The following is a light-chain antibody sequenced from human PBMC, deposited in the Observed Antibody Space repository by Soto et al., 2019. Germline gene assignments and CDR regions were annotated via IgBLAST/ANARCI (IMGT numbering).Light chain of an antibody. V-gene: IGKV3-11*01. CDR3: QQRSAWPLT. Sequence: EIVMTQSPATLSVSPGERATLSCRASQSVSSNLAWYQQKPGQPPRLLIYDASNRATGIPARFSGSGSGTDFTLTIGSLEPEDLAVYYCQQRSAWPLTFGGGTKVEIK. J-gene: IGKJ4*01. CDR2: DAS. CDR1: QSVSSN.